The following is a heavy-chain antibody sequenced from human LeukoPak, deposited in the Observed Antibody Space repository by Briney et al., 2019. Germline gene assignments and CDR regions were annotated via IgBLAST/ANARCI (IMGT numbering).Heavy chain of an antibody. CDR1: GGTFISYA. V-gene: IGHV1-69*13. Sequence: SVKVSCKASGGTFISYAISWVRQAPGQGLEWMGGIIPIFGTANYAQKFQGRVTITADESTSTAYMELSSLRSEDTAVYYCARLSNYYDSSGYYQTEAYFDYWGQGTLVTVSS. D-gene: IGHD3-22*01. CDR3: ARLSNYYDSSGYYQTEAYFDY. J-gene: IGHJ4*02. CDR2: IIPIFGTA.